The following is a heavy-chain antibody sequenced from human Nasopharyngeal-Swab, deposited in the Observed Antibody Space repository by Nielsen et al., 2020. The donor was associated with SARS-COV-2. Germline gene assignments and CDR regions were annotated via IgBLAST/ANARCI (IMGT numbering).Heavy chain of an antibody. CDR2: TLYRSKWYN. J-gene: IGHJ4*02. V-gene: IGHV6-1*01. CDR3: ARGRDFSFDS. D-gene: IGHD3-3*01. CDR1: GDSVSSHSAG. Sequence: SETLSLTCAISGDSVSSHSAGWNWIRQSPSRGLEWLGRTLYRSKWYNDYAESVISRIAVNPDTSKNQFSLQLNSVTPEDTAVYYCARGRDFSFDSWGQGTLVTASS.